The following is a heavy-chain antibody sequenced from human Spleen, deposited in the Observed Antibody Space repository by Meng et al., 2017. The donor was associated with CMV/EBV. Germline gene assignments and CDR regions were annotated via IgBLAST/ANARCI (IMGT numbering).Heavy chain of an antibody. D-gene: IGHD2-15*01. CDR1: GGTFSSYA. V-gene: IGHV1-69*12. CDR3: ARLGYCSGGSCYRWAD. CDR2: IIPIFGTA. Sequence: QFQLLQAGAEVKXPXSSVMVSXKASGGTFSSYAISWVRQAPGQGLEWMGGIIPIFGTANYAQKFQGRVTITADESTSTAYMELSSLRSEDTAVYYCARLGYCSGGSCYRWADWGQGTLVTVSS. J-gene: IGHJ4*02.